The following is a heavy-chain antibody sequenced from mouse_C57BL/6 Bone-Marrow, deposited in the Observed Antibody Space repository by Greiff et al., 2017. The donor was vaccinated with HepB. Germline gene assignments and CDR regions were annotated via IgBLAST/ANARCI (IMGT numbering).Heavy chain of an antibody. Sequence: QVQLQQPGAELVKPGASVKLSCKASGYTFTSYWMHWVKQRPGRGLEWIGSIDPNSGGTKYNEKFKSKATLTVDKPSSTAYMQLSSLTSEDSAVYYCARERAWDCFAYWGQGTLVTVSA. CDR2: IDPNSGGT. CDR1: GYTFTSYW. V-gene: IGHV1-72*01. J-gene: IGHJ3*01. D-gene: IGHD4-1*01. CDR3: ARERAWDCFAY.